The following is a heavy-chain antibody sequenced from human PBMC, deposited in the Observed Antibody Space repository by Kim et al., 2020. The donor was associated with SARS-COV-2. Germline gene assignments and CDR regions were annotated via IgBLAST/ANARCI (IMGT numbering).Heavy chain of an antibody. V-gene: IGHV1-18*01. J-gene: IGHJ6*02. D-gene: IGHD2-15*01. Sequence: ASVKVSCKASGYTFTSYGISWVRQAPGQGLEWMGWISAYNGNTNYAQKLQGRVTMTTDTSTSTAYMELRSLRSDDTAVYYCARVPLYIVVVVAATYYYYGMDVWGQGTTVTVSS. CDR1: GYTFTSYG. CDR2: ISAYNGNT. CDR3: ARVPLYIVVVVAATYYYYGMDV.